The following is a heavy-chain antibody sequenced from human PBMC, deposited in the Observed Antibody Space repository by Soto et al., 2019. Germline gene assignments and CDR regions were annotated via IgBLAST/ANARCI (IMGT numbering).Heavy chain of an antibody. CDR1: GYTFTSYD. V-gene: IGHV1-8*02. Sequence: ASVKVSCKASGYTFTSYDINWVRQATGQGLEWMGWMNANTGGTAEYAASVRGRFTLSRDDSNSIVYLQMNSLTTDDTAVYYCTREASTFGGVVLMHDAFDIWGQGTVVTVSS. D-gene: IGHD3-16*01. CDR2: MNANTGGTA. CDR3: TREASTFGGVVLMHDAFDI. J-gene: IGHJ3*02.